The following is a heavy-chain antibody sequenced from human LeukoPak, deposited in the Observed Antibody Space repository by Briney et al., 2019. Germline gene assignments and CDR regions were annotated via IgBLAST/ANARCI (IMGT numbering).Heavy chain of an antibody. J-gene: IGHJ6*02. CDR1: GCSISSYY. Sequence: SETLSLTCTVPGCSISSYYWSWIRQPPGKGLEWIGYIYYSGSTNYNPSLKSRVTMSVDTSKNQFSLKLSSVTAADTAVYYCARERSLYCSSTSCYHYGMDVWGQGTTVTVSS. V-gene: IGHV4-59*01. CDR2: IYYSGST. CDR3: ARERSLYCSSTSCYHYGMDV. D-gene: IGHD2-2*01.